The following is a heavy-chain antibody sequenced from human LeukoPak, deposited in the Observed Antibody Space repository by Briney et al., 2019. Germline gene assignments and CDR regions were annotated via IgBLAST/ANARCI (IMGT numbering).Heavy chain of an antibody. D-gene: IGHD3-3*01. CDR3: ARDYDFWSGYQNWFDP. V-gene: IGHV3-21*01. CDR1: EFTFSSYS. CDR2: VGSSSSYI. J-gene: IGHJ5*02. Sequence: GGSLRLSCAASEFTFSSYSMNWVRQAPGKGLEWVSSVGSSSSYIYYADSVKGRFTISRDNAKNSLYLQMNSLRAEDTAVYYCARDYDFWSGYQNWFDPWGQGTLVTVSS.